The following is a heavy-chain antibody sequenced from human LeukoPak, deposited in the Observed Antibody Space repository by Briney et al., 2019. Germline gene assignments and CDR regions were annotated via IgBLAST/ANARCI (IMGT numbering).Heavy chain of an antibody. Sequence: GGSLRLSCAASGFTFTNHWMSWVRQAPGKGLEWVANINQDGSEKYYVDSAKGRFTISRDNADNSLFLQMNSLRAEDTALYYCVRSYVARGLLTEDYWGQGTLVTVSS. CDR2: INQDGSEK. V-gene: IGHV3-7*01. D-gene: IGHD3-10*01. J-gene: IGHJ4*02. CDR1: GFTFTNHW. CDR3: VRSYVARGLLTEDY.